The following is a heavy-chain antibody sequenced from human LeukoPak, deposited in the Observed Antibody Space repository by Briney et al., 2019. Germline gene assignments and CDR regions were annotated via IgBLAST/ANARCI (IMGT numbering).Heavy chain of an antibody. CDR3: ARFQVTGTYRFDY. V-gene: IGHV2-5*01. J-gene: IGHJ4*02. CDR2: IYWNDDK. CDR1: GFSLTTNGVG. Sequence: SGPTLVNPTQTLTLTCSFSGFSLTTNGVGVGWIRQPPANALEWLAVIYWNDDKHYSPFLKSRLTITKDASKEQVVLTVTNMDPVDTATYYCARFQVTGTYRFDYWGQGTLVTVSS. D-gene: IGHD1-7*01.